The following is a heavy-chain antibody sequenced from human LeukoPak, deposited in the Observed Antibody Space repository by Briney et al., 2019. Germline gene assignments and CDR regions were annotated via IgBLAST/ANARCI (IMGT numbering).Heavy chain of an antibody. CDR3: ARLTYSNNWYFRRGLDNWFDP. J-gene: IGHJ5*02. CDR2: INHSGSA. V-gene: IGHV4-34*01. D-gene: IGHD6-13*01. CDR1: GGSFSRYY. Sequence: PSETLSLTCAVYGGSFSRYYWTWIRQPPGKGLEWIGEINHSGSANYNPSLKGRVTISVDASKSQVSLRLSSVTAADTAVYYCARLTYSNNWYFRRGLDNWFDPWGQGTLVTVSS.